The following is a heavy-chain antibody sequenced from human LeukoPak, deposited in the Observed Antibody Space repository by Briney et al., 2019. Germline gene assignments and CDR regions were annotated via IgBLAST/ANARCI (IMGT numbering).Heavy chain of an antibody. V-gene: IGHV3-30*04. J-gene: IGHJ4*02. D-gene: IGHD3-9*01. CDR1: GFTFSSYA. CDR2: ISYDGSNK. CDR3: AKEVGYYDILTGYLV. Sequence: GGSLRLSCAASGFTFSSYAMHWVRQAPGKGLEWVAVISYDGSNKYYADSVKGRFTISRDNSKNTLYLQMNSLRAEDTAVYYCAKEVGYYDILTGYLVWGQGTLVTVSS.